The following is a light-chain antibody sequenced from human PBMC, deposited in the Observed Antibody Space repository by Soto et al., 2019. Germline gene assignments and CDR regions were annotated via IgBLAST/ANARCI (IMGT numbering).Light chain of an antibody. CDR3: HHRANWPAT. Sequence: EIVLTQSPATLSLSPGERATLSCRASQSVGTSLAWYQQRPGQAPRLLIHDASNRATGIPARFSGSGSGTDFPLTISSLEPEDFAVYYCHHRANWPATFGQGTMVEIK. V-gene: IGKV3-11*01. CDR1: QSVGTS. J-gene: IGKJ1*01. CDR2: DAS.